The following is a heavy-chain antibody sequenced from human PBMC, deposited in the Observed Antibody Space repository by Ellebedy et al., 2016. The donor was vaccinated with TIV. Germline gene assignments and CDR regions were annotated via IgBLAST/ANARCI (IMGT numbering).Heavy chain of an antibody. J-gene: IGHJ4*02. Sequence: GESLKISXAASGFTFSSYSMNWVRQAPGKGLEWVSSISSSSSYIYYADSVKGRFTISRDNAKNSLYLQMNSLRAEDTAVYYCARDPLSMGQGDYWGQGTLVTVSS. CDR3: ARDPLSMGQGDY. CDR1: GFTFSSYS. V-gene: IGHV3-21*01. D-gene: IGHD2/OR15-2a*01. CDR2: ISSSSSYI.